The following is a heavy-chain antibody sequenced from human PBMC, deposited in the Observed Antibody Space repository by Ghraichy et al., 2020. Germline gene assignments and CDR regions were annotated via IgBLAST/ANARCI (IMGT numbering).Heavy chain of an antibody. D-gene: IGHD3-9*01. CDR2: ISGSGGST. Sequence: LSLTCAASGFTFSSYAMSWVRQAPGKGLEWVSAISGSGGSTYYADSVKGRFTISRDNSKNTLYLQMNSLRAEDTAVYYCAKDHPYDIIRDWGMDVWGQGTTVTVSS. V-gene: IGHV3-23*01. J-gene: IGHJ6*02. CDR3: AKDHPYDIIRDWGMDV. CDR1: GFTFSSYA.